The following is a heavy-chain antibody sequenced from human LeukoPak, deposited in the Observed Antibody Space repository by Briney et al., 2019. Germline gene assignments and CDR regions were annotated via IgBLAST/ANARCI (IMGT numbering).Heavy chain of an antibody. CDR3: ARAYCRSTNCCYPS. V-gene: IGHV3-7*01. CDR2: VKQDGSEK. Sequence: PGGSLRLSCAASGFTFSSYWMTWVRQAPGKGLEWVANVKQDGSEKYYVDSVRGRFTISRDNAQNSVSLQMNTLRPQDTAIYYCARAYCRSTNCCYPSWGQGTLATVSS. CDR1: GFTFSSYW. J-gene: IGHJ5*02. D-gene: IGHD2-2*01.